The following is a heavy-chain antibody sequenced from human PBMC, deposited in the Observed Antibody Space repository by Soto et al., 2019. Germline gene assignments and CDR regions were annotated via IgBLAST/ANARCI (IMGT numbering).Heavy chain of an antibody. CDR1: GGSISSGGYS. CDR2: IYHSGST. D-gene: IGHD4-17*01. J-gene: IGHJ4*02. V-gene: IGHV4-30-2*01. CDR3: VRSQTTVTSYDY. Sequence: QLQLQESGSGLVKPSQTLSLTCAVSGGSISSGGYSWSWIRQPPGKGLEWIGYIYHSGSTYYNPSLKSRVTISVDRSTNQFSLKLSSVTAADTAVYYCVRSQTTVTSYDYRGQGTLVTVSS.